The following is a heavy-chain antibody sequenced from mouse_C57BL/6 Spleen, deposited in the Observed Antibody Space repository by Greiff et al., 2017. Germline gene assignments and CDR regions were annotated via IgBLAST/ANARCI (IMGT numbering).Heavy chain of an antibody. J-gene: IGHJ3*01. V-gene: IGHV2-2*01. Sequence: VKLQQSGPGLVQPSQSLSITCTVSGFSLTSYGVHWVRQSPGKGLEWLGVLWSGGSTDYNAAFISRLSISKDNSKSQVFFKMNSLQADDTAIYYCARADSSGPWFAYWGQGTLVTVSA. D-gene: IGHD3-2*02. CDR2: LWSGGST. CDR1: GFSLTSYG. CDR3: ARADSSGPWFAY.